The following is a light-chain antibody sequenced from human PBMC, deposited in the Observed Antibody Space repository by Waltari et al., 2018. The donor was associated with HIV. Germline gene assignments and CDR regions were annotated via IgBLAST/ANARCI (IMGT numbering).Light chain of an antibody. CDR1: SSNIGAGYD. Sequence: QSVLTQPPSVSGAPGQRVTNSCTGSSSNIGAGYDAHWYQQLPGTAPKLLIYGNNNRPSGVPDRFSASKSDTSASLTITGLQAEHEGDYYCQSYDSDLGGSYVFGTGTKVSVL. J-gene: IGLJ1*01. CDR2: GNN. CDR3: QSYDSDLGGSYV. V-gene: IGLV1-40*01.